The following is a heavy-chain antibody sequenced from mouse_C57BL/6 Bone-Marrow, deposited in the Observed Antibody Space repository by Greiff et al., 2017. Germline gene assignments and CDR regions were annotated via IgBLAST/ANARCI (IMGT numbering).Heavy chain of an antibody. V-gene: IGHV2-5*01. J-gene: IGHJ4*01. CDR3: AKKEGYDSLYAMDY. Sequence: QVQLQQSGPGLVQPSQSLSITCTVSGFSLTSYGVHWVRQSPGKGLEWLGVIWRGGSTDYNAAFMSRLSITKDNSKSQVFFKMNSLQADDTAIYYCAKKEGYDSLYAMDYWGQGTSVTVSS. CDR2: IWRGGST. D-gene: IGHD2-4*01. CDR1: GFSLTSYG.